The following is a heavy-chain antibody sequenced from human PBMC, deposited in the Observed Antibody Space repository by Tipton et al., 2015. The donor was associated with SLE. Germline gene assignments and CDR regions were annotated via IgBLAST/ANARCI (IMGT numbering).Heavy chain of an antibody. V-gene: IGHV4-59*08. D-gene: IGHD6-13*01. CDR3: ARTRIAAAFFDY. CDR2: IYYSGST. J-gene: IGHJ4*02. Sequence: TLSLTCTVSGGSISGYYWSWIRQPPGKGLEWIGYIYYSGSTNYNPSLKSRVTISVDTSKNQFSLKLSSVTAADTAVYYCARTRIAAAFFDYWGQGTLVTVSS. CDR1: GGSISGYY.